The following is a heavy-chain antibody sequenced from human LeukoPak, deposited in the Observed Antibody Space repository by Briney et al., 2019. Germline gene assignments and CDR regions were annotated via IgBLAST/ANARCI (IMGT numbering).Heavy chain of an antibody. V-gene: IGHV3-23*01. Sequence: GGSLRLSCAASGFTFSSYSMSWVRQAPGKGLEWVSTFSGTGEITYYADSVKGRFTISRDNAKNSLYLQMNSLRAEDTAVYYCARGVSTVVVTAYYYYYGMDVWGQGTTVTVSS. CDR3: ARGVSTVVVTAYYYYYGMDV. J-gene: IGHJ6*02. CDR2: FSGTGEIT. D-gene: IGHD2-21*02. CDR1: GFTFSSYS.